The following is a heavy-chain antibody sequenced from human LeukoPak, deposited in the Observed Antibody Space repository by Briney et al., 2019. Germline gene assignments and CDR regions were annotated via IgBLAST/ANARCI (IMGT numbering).Heavy chain of an antibody. CDR1: GFTLRSYD. D-gene: IGHD5-12*01. V-gene: IGHV3-23*01. Sequence: GGSLRLSCAASGFTLRSYDVSWVRQAPGKGLEWVAATSGSGGNTYYADSVKGRFTISRDNSKNTLYLQMNSLRAEDTAVYYCAKEYSGYDFDYWGQGTLVTVSS. CDR3: AKEYSGYDFDY. J-gene: IGHJ4*02. CDR2: TSGSGGNT.